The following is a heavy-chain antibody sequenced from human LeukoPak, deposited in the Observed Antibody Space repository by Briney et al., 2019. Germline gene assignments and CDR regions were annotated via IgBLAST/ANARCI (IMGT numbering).Heavy chain of an antibody. V-gene: IGHV3-23*01. Sequence: GGSLRLSCAVSGFTFSSYAMSWVRQAPGKGLEWVSAISGSGGSTYYADSVKGRFTISRDNSKNTLYLQMNSLRAEDTAVYYCAKSQSAVLLWFGELFFWGQGTLVTVSS. J-gene: IGHJ4*02. CDR3: AKSQSAVLLWFGELFF. CDR1: GFTFSSYA. D-gene: IGHD3-10*01. CDR2: ISGSGGST.